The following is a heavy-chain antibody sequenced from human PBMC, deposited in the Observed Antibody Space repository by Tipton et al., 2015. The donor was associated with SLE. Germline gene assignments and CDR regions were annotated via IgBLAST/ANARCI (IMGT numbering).Heavy chain of an antibody. Sequence: SLRLSCAASGFTFSSYAMSWVRQAPGKGLGWVSAISGSGGSTYYADSVKGRFTISRDNSKNTLYLQMNSLRAEDPAVYYCAKDLLLWFGETVDYWGQGTLVTVSS. CDR2: ISGSGGST. CDR1: GFTFSSYA. V-gene: IGHV3-23*01. D-gene: IGHD3-10*01. J-gene: IGHJ4*02. CDR3: AKDLLLWFGETVDY.